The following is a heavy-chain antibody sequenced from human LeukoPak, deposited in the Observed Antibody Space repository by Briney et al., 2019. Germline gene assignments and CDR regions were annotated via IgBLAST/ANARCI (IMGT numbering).Heavy chain of an antibody. V-gene: IGHV4-34*01. J-gene: IGHJ4*02. D-gene: IGHD3-10*01. CDR2: INHSGST. CDR3: ARVEVGVGPDY. CDR1: GGSFSGYY. Sequence: SETLSLTCAVYGGSFSGYYWSWVRQPPGKGLEWIGEINHSGSTNYNPSLKSRVTISVDTSKNQFSLKLSSVTAADTAVYYCARVEVGVGPDYWGQKTLVTVSS.